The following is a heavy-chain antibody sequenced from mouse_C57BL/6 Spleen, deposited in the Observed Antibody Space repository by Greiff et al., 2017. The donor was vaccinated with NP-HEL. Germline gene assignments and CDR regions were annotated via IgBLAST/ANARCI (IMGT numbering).Heavy chain of an antibody. Sequence: VQLQQSGAELARPGASVKLSCKASGYTFTSYGISWVKQRTGQGLEWIGEIYPRSGNTYYNEKFKGKATLTADNSSCTAYMELRSLTSEDAAVYVCGRGGTVVATEYFDVWGTGTTVTVSS. J-gene: IGHJ1*03. D-gene: IGHD1-1*01. CDR2: IYPRSGNT. V-gene: IGHV1-81*01. CDR3: GRGGTVVATEYFDV. CDR1: GYTFTSYG.